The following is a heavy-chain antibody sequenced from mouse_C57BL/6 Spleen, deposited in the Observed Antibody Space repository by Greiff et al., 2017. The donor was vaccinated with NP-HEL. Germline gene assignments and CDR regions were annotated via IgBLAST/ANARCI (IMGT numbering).Heavy chain of an antibody. J-gene: IGHJ1*03. D-gene: IGHD1-1*01. Sequence: VKLQQPGTELVKPGASGYTFTSYWMHWVKQRPGQGLEWIGNINPSNGGTNYNEKFKSKATLTVDKSSSTAYMQLSSLTSEDSAVYYCAKESLYYYGSSWYFDVWGTGTTVTVSS. CDR1: GYTFTSYW. CDR2: INPSNGGT. CDR3: AKESLYYYGSSWYFDV. V-gene: IGHV1-53*01.